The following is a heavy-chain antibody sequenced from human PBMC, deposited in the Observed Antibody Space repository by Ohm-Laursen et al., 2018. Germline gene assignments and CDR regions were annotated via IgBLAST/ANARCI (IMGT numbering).Heavy chain of an antibody. J-gene: IGHJ4*02. CDR3: ARSIVRGVIMQFDH. Sequence: TQTLTLTCTFSGFSLSTSGVGVGWIRQPPGKALEWLALIYWDDDKRYSPSLKSRLTITKDTSKNQVVLTMTNMDSVDTATYYCARSIVRGVIMQFDHWGQGTLVTVSS. D-gene: IGHD3-10*01. V-gene: IGHV2-5*02. CDR1: GFSLSTSGVG. CDR2: IYWDDDK.